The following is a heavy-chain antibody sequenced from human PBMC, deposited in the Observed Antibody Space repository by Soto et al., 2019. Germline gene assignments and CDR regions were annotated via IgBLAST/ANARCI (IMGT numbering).Heavy chain of an antibody. CDR2: FYSSGSI. J-gene: IGHJ5*02. Sequence: TLSLTCFVSGYYITAGGYYWSWLSHHPGKGLEWSGSFYSSGSIIYNPSLRSRVSISGDTSSNQFSMSLTSVTAADTARYYCARMYSSGSGWFHPWGQGTLVTISS. D-gene: IGHD6-19*01. CDR3: ARMYSSGSGWFHP. CDR1: GYYITAGGYY. V-gene: IGHV4-31*03.